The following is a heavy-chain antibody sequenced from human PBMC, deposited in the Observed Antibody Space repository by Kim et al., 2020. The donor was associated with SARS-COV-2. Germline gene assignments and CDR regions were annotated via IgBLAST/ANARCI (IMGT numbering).Heavy chain of an antibody. CDR2: ISYDGSNK. Sequence: GGSLRLSCAASGFTFSSYGMHWVRQAPGKGLEWVAVISYDGSNKYYADSVKGRFTISRDNSKNTLYLQMNSLRAEDTAVYYCAREGSSSWYGVDYWGQGTLVTVSS. D-gene: IGHD6-13*01. V-gene: IGHV3-33*05. CDR3: AREGSSSWYGVDY. J-gene: IGHJ4*02. CDR1: GFTFSSYG.